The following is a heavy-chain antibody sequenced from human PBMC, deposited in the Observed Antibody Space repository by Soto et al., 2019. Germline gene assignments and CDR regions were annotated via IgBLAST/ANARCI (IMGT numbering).Heavy chain of an antibody. Sequence: SVKVSCKASGGTFSSYTISWVRQAPGQGLDWMGGIIPIFGTAIYAQKFQGRVTITADESTSTAYMELSSLRSEDTAVYYCARESGIAVAGPPHYWGQVTLVTVSS. CDR1: GGTFSSYT. CDR3: ARESGIAVAGPPHY. CDR2: IIPIFGTA. V-gene: IGHV1-69*13. D-gene: IGHD6-19*01. J-gene: IGHJ4*02.